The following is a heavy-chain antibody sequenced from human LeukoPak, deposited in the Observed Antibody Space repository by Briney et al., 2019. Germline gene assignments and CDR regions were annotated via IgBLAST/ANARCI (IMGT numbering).Heavy chain of an antibody. D-gene: IGHD3-3*01. CDR3: AREIFWSGYYSNLHFDY. V-gene: IGHV3-21*01. CDR1: GFTFSSYS. CDR2: ISSSISYI. Sequence: GGSLRLPCAASGFTFSSYSMNCVRQAPGKGLEWVSSISSSISYIYYADSVKGRFTISRDNAKNSLYLQMNSLRAEDTAVYYCAREIFWSGYYSNLHFDYWGQGTLVTVSS. J-gene: IGHJ4*02.